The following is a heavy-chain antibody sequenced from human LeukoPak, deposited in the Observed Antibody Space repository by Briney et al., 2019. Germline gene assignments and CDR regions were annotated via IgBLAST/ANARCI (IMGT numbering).Heavy chain of an antibody. D-gene: IGHD1-14*01. Sequence: SETLSLTCTVSGGSISSYYWSWIRQPPGKGLEWIGEINHSGSTNYNPSLKSRVTISVDTSKNQFSLKLNSVTAADTAVYYCARVPGRSPKGDGMDVWGQGTTVTVSS. CDR3: ARVPGRSPKGDGMDV. CDR2: INHSGST. J-gene: IGHJ6*02. CDR1: GGSISSYY. V-gene: IGHV4-34*01.